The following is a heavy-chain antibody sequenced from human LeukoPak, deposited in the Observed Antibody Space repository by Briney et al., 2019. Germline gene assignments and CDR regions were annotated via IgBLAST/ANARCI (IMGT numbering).Heavy chain of an antibody. J-gene: IGHJ4*02. CDR3: ARVLSGSSLGFFDY. V-gene: IGHV1-2*06. CDR2: INPNGGGT. CDR1: GYTFTGYY. Sequence: ASVKVSCKASGYTFTGYYMHWVRQAPGQGLEWVGRINPNGGGTNYAQKFQGRVTMTRDTSIRTAYMELSRLTSDDTAVYYCARVLSGSSLGFFDYWGQGPLVTVSS. D-gene: IGHD3-10*01.